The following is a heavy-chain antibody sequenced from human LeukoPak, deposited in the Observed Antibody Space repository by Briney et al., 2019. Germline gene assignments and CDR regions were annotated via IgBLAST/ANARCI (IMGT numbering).Heavy chain of an antibody. V-gene: IGHV4-30-4*01. J-gene: IGHJ6*02. Sequence: SETLSLTCTVSGGSISSGDYYWSWLRQPPGKGLEWIGYIYYSGSTYYNPSLRSRVTISVDTSKNQFSLKLSSVTAADTAVYYCARDGVVPAAIRPYYYYYGMDVWGQGTTVTVSS. CDR2: IYYSGST. D-gene: IGHD2-2*02. CDR3: ARDGVVPAAIRPYYYYYGMDV. CDR1: GGSISSGDYY.